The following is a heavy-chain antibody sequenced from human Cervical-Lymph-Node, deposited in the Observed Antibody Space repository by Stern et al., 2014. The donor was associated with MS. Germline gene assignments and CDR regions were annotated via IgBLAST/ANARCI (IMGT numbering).Heavy chain of an antibody. CDR1: GYTFISYA. V-gene: IGHV1-3*04. J-gene: IGHJ5*02. D-gene: IGHD6-13*01. CDR2: INTANGDT. CDR3: GRGQQSFDP. Sequence: QVQLVQSGAEVKKPGASLKASCKSSGYTFISYAIHWDRQAQVQTLEWMGRINTANGDTYYAEKFQGRVTFTRDTSANTAYMELFSLTSEDTTVYYCGRGQQSFDPWGQGTLVTVSA.